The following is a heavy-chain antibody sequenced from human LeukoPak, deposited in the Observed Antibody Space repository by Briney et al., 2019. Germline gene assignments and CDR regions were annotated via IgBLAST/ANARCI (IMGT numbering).Heavy chain of an antibody. CDR2: ISAYNGNT. J-gene: IGHJ3*02. CDR1: GYTFTSNG. D-gene: IGHD1-26*01. V-gene: IGHV1-18*01. CDR3: VRPVGLRGAFDM. Sequence: GPSGNVSCKASGYTFTSNGISWDRQPPGQGLEWMGWISAYNGNTKQAKKREGRVALTTHTSRSTAYMQRRSVRSDATAVYCCVRPVGLRGAFDMWGEGTMVTVSS.